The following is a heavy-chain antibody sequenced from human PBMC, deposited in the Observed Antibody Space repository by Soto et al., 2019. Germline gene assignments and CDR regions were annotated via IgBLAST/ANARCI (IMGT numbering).Heavy chain of an antibody. J-gene: IGHJ4*02. CDR1: GFTFSSYA. V-gene: IGHV3-23*01. D-gene: IGHD2-8*01. Sequence: GGSLRLSCAASGFTFSSYAMSWVRQAPGKGLEWVSAISGSGGSTYYADSVKGRFTISRDNSKNTLYLQMNSLRAEDTAVYYCAKDHGGNGVCYYFDYWGQGTLVTVSS. CDR3: AKDHGGNGVCYYFDY. CDR2: ISGSGGST.